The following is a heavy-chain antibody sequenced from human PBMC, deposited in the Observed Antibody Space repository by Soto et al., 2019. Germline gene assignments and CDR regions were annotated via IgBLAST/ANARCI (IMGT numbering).Heavy chain of an antibody. Sequence: QVQLVQSGAEVKKPGSSVKVYCKASGGTFSSYAISWVRQATGQGLEWMGGIIPIFGTANYAQKFQGRVTITADESTSTAYMELSSLRSEDTAVYYCARGPIVVVVAATGGYFQHWGQGTLVTVSS. CDR3: ARGPIVVVVAATGGYFQH. V-gene: IGHV1-69*01. CDR2: IIPIFGTA. J-gene: IGHJ1*01. D-gene: IGHD2-15*01. CDR1: GGTFSSYA.